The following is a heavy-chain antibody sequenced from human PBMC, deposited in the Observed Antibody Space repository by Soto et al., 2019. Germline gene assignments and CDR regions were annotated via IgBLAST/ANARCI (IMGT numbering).Heavy chain of an antibody. CDR2: MNPNSGNT. V-gene: IGHV1-8*01. CDR1: GYTFTSYD. Sequence: ASVKVSCKASGYTFTSYDINWVRQATGQGLEWMGWMNPNSGNTGYAQKFQGRVTMTRNTSISTAYMELSSLRSEDTAVYYCARGDQNIVLMVYASNWFDPWGQGTLVTVSS. CDR3: ARGDQNIVLMVYASNWFDP. D-gene: IGHD2-8*01. J-gene: IGHJ5*02.